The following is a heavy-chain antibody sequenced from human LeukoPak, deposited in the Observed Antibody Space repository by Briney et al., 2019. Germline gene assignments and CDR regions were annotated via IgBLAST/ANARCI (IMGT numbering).Heavy chain of an antibody. CDR2: TNSNGGST. CDR3: ARSQWLAQEGFDY. D-gene: IGHD6-19*01. J-gene: IGHJ4*02. CDR1: GFTSSGYA. Sequence: GGSLRLSCAASGFTSSGYAMHWVRQAPGKRLEYVASTNSNGGSTYYANSVKGRFTISRDNSKNTLYLQMGSLRAEDMAVYYCARSQWLAQEGFDYWGQGTLVTVSS. V-gene: IGHV3-64*01.